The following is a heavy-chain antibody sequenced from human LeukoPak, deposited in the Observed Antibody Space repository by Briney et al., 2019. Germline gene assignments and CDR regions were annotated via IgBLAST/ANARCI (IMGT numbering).Heavy chain of an antibody. D-gene: IGHD3-3*01. V-gene: IGHV4-39*07. J-gene: IGHJ5*02. Sequence: PSETLSLTCTVSGGSISSSSYYWGWIRQPPGKGLEWIGSIYYSGSTYYNPSLKSRVTISVDTSKNQFSLKLSSVTAADTAVYYCARVAPTRFLEWLLHLGPWGQGTLVTVSS. CDR3: ARVAPTRFLEWLLHLGP. CDR1: GGSISSSSYY. CDR2: IYYSGST.